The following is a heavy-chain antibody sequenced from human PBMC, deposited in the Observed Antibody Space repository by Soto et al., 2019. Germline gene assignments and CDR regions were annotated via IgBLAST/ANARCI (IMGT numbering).Heavy chain of an antibody. Sequence: PGGSLRLSCAASGFTFSSYSMNWVRQAPGKGLEWVSSISSSSSYIYYADSVKGRFTISRDNAKNSLYLQMNGLRAEDTAVYYCARERTYSSSLAPHDYWGQGTLVTVSS. CDR3: ARERTYSSSLAPHDY. J-gene: IGHJ4*02. CDR1: GFTFSSYS. V-gene: IGHV3-21*01. CDR2: ISSSSSYI. D-gene: IGHD6-6*01.